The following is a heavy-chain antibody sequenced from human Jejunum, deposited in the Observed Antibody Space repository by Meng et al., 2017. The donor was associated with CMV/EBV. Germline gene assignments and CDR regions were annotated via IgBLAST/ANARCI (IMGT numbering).Heavy chain of an antibody. V-gene: IGHV4-61*01. J-gene: IGHJ4*02. D-gene: IGHD3-10*02. Sequence: VSGGSVTSRTHYWSWIRQPPGKGLEWIGYIYYSGSTNYNPSLKSRVTISVDTSKNQFSLKLSSVTAADTAVYYCARDQDTTMLAYWGQGTLVTVS. CDR1: GGSVTSRTHY. CDR3: ARDQDTTMLAY. CDR2: IYYSGST.